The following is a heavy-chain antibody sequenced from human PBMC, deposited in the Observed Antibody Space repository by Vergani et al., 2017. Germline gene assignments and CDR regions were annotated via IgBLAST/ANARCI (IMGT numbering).Heavy chain of an antibody. D-gene: IGHD1-14*01. V-gene: IGHV4-39*01. Sequence: QMQLQESGPGLVKPSETLSLTCTVSGGSIRNSNSYWAWIRQPPGKGLEWIASIYDSGSNYSNPTLKSRVTISVDTSKNQFSLKMLPVTAADTAVYYCARLYNALDYWGPGTLVTISS. CDR3: ARLYNALDY. CDR2: IYDSGSN. J-gene: IGHJ4*02. CDR1: GGSIRNSNSY.